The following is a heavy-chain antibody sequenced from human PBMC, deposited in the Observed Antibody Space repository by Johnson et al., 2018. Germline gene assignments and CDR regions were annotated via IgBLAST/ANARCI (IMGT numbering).Heavy chain of an antibody. Sequence: QVQLVQSGAEVKKPGSSVKVSCKASGGTFSSYAISWVRQAPGQGLEWMGGIIPIFGTANYAQKFQGRVTITADESTSTAYMELSSLRSEDTAVYDCAAEGLGDSEGYYYGMDVWGQGTTVTVSS. V-gene: IGHV1-69*12. D-gene: IGHD3-16*01. J-gene: IGHJ6*02. CDR1: GGTFSSYA. CDR2: IIPIFGTA. CDR3: AAEGLGDSEGYYYGMDV.